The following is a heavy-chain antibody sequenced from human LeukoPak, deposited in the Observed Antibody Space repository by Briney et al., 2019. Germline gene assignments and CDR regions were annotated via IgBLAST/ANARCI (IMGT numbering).Heavy chain of an antibody. V-gene: IGHV3-21*05. CDR3: ARVGTVVTLRYYFVY. CDR1: GFTFSSYE. D-gene: IGHD4-23*01. J-gene: IGHJ4*02. Sequence: GGTLRLSCAASGFTFSSYEMNWVRQAPGKGLEWVSYISSSSSYIYYADSVKGRFTISRDNAKNSLYLQMNSLRAVDTAVYYCARVGTVVTLRYYFVYWGQGTLVTVSS. CDR2: ISSSSSYI.